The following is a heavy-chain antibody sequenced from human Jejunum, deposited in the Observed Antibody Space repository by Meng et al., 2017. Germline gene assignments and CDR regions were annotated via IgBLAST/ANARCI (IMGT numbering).Heavy chain of an antibody. CDR1: GFTFSPYA. D-gene: IGHD1-26*01. CDR3: AKVFQTSRGTWASYRSYGMDV. Sequence: GGSLRLSCAASGFTFSPYAMSWVRQAPGKGLEWVSIISSGGNTNYADSVKGRFTISRDNSKDTLYLQMNNRRAEDTAVYYCAKVFQTSRGTWASYRSYGMDVWGQGTTVTVSS. CDR2: ISSGGNT. V-gene: IGHV3-23*01. J-gene: IGHJ6*02.